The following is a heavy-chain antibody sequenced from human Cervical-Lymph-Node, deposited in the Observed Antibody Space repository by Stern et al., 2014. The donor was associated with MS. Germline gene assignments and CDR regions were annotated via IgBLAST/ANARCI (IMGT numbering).Heavy chain of an antibody. Sequence: DQLVESGAEVKKPGASVKVSCKASGYIFTGYYIHWVRQAPGQGLEWMGWIDPNSGSTYSAQRFQDCVTMTRDTSINTAYMELSSLRSDDTAVYYCARAYGSGSYHYWGQGTLVSVSS. CDR3: ARAYGSGSYHY. D-gene: IGHD3-10*01. V-gene: IGHV1-2*04. CDR2: IDPNSGST. CDR1: GYIFTGYY. J-gene: IGHJ4*02.